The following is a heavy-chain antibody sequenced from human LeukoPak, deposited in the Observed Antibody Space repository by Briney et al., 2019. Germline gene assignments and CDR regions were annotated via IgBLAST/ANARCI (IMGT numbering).Heavy chain of an antibody. V-gene: IGHV3-53*01. Sequence: GGSLRLSCAASGFTVSSNYMSWVRQAPGKGLEWVSVIYSGGSTYYADSVKGRFTISRDNSKNTLYLQMNSLRAEDTAVYYCARGEMATIGAFDYWGQGTLVTVSS. D-gene: IGHD5-24*01. CDR1: GFTVSSNY. CDR3: ARGEMATIGAFDY. CDR2: IYSGGST. J-gene: IGHJ4*02.